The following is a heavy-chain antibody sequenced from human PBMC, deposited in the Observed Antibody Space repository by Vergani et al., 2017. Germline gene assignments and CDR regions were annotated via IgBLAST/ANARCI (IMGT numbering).Heavy chain of an antibody. J-gene: IGHJ4*02. CDR3: AKVCGDYFPSCFDY. CDR1: GFTFSSYS. CDR2: ISSSSSYI. Sequence: EVQLVESGGGLVKPGGSLRLSCAASGFTFSSYSMNWVRQAPGKGLEWVSSISSSSSYIYYADSVKGRFTISRDNAKNSLYLQMNSLRAEDTAVYYCAKVCGDYFPSCFDYWGQGTLVTVSS. V-gene: IGHV3-21*04. D-gene: IGHD4-17*01.